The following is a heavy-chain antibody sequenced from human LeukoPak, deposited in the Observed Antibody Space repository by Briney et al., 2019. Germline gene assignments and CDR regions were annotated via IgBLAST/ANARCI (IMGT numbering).Heavy chain of an antibody. D-gene: IGHD2-15*01. CDR3: ARDLSATGGLDI. CDR2: INSDGSST. J-gene: IGHJ3*02. CDR1: GFTFSSYW. V-gene: IGHV3-74*01. Sequence: GGSLRLSCAASGFTFSSYWMHWVRQAPGKGLVWVSRINSDGSSTRYADSVKGRFTIFRDNAKNTLYLQMNSLRVEDAAVYYCARDLSATGGLDIWGQGTVVTVSS.